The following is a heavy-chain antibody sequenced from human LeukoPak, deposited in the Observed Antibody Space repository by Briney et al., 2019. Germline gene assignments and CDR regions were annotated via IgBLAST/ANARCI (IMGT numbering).Heavy chain of an antibody. CDR1: GGTFSSYA. V-gene: IGHV1-69*13. D-gene: IGHD3-3*01. Sequence: ASVKVSCKASGGTFSSYAISWVRRAPGQGLEWMGGIIPIFGTANYAQKFQGRVTITADESTSTAYMELSSLRSEDTAVYYCAATIFGVVILSDYMRFDPWGQGTLVTVSS. J-gene: IGHJ5*02. CDR2: IIPIFGTA. CDR3: AATIFGVVILSDYMRFDP.